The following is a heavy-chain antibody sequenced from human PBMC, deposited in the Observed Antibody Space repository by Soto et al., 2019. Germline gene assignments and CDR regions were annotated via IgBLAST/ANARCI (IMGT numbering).Heavy chain of an antibody. J-gene: IGHJ4*02. CDR3: ARYQGNELADY. V-gene: IGHV3-30-3*01. CDR2: ISYDGSTK. Sequence: QVQLVESGGGVVQPGRSLRLSCAASGFTFSSYAMHWFRQAPGKGLEWVAVISYDGSTKYYADSVKGRFTISRDNSKNTLYLQMNSLRAEDTAVYYCARYQGNELADYWGQGTMVTVSS. D-gene: IGHD6-13*01. CDR1: GFTFSSYA.